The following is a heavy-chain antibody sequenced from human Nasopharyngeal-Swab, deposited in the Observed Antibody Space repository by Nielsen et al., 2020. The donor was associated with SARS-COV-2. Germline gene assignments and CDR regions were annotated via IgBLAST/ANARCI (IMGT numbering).Heavy chain of an antibody. CDR1: GFTFSHYF. V-gene: IGHV1-46*01. CDR3: ASAPGGMAAPGKHFDP. J-gene: IGHJ5*02. Sequence: ASVKVSCKASGFTFSHYFMHWVRQAPGQGLEWMGVITPSGGATNYARTFRGRVTMPRDPSPSTVYLDLSSLKSEDTAVYFCASAPGGMAAPGKHFDPWGQGTLVTVSS. D-gene: IGHD6-13*01. CDR2: ITPSGGAT.